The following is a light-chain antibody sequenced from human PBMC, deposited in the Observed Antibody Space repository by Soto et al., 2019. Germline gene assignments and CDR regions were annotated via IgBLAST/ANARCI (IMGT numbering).Light chain of an antibody. CDR3: QHYNNWPRT. Sequence: EIVLTQSPGSLSLSPGERATLSCRASQSVDSTFFAWYQKKPGQAPRLLMYGVSKRATGIPDRFSGSGSGTDFTLTISRLEPEDFAVYYCQHYNNWPRTFGQGTKVEIK. J-gene: IGKJ1*01. V-gene: IGKV3-20*01. CDR2: GVS. CDR1: QSVDSTF.